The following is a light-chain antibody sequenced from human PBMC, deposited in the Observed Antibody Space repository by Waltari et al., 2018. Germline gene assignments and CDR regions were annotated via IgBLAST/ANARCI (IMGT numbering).Light chain of an antibody. CDR2: EVV. CDR3: TSYAGGTNLL. J-gene: IGLJ2*01. V-gene: IGLV2-8*01. CDR1: SSDVGGYNY. Sequence: QSALTQPPSASGSPGQSVTISCTGTSSDVGGYNYVSWHQHHPGKAPKLLLYEVVRRPSGVPDRFSGSKSGNTASLTVSGLQADDEADYYCTSYAGGTNLLFGGGTKVTVL.